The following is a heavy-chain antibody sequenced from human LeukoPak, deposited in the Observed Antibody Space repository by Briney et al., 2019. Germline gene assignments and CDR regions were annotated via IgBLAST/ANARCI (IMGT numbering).Heavy chain of an antibody. CDR1: GGSISSYY. Sequence: SETLSLTCTVSGGSISSYYWSWIRQPPGKGLEWIGYIYYSGSTNYNPSLKSRVTISADTSKNQFSLKLSSVTAADTAVYYCARSDYGGNLDYWGQGTLVTVSS. CDR2: IYYSGST. J-gene: IGHJ4*02. V-gene: IGHV4-59*01. CDR3: ARSDYGGNLDY. D-gene: IGHD4-23*01.